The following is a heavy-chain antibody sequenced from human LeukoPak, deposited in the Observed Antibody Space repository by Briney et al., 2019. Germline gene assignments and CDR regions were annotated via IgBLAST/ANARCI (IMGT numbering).Heavy chain of an antibody. CDR3: ARGSCSSRSCYKRVNGLDV. CDR1: GFTFSNYD. CDR2: FHTAGDI. J-gene: IGHJ6*02. D-gene: IGHD2-2*01. V-gene: IGHV3-13*01. Sequence: GGSLRLSCAASGFTFSNYDMHWVRQATGKGLKWGSAFHTAGDIHSSGSVRGRFATSRENSKNSFYLQMNNLRAGDTAVYYCARGSCSSRSCYKRVNGLDVWGQGTPVTVSS.